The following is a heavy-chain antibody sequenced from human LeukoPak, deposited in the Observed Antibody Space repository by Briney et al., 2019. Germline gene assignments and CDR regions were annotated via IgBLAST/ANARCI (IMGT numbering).Heavy chain of an antibody. J-gene: IGHJ5*02. CDR3: ARASHKYYDFWSGLGWFDP. CDR1: GFTFSSYA. CDR2: ISSSGSTI. Sequence: GGSLRLSCAASGFTFSSYAMSWIRQAPGKGLEWVSYISSSGSTIYYADSVKGRFTISRDNAKNSLYLQMNSLRAEDTAVYYCARASHKYYDFWSGLGWFDPWGREPWSPSPQ. V-gene: IGHV3-11*01. D-gene: IGHD3-3*01.